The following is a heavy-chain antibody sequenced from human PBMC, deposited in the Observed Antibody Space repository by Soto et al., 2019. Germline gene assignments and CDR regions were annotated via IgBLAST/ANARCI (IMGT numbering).Heavy chain of an antibody. D-gene: IGHD5-18*01. CDR2: ISSDGSNK. CDR3: AKGSTAMTYFDY. Sequence: QVLLVESGGGVVQPGRSLRLSFAASGFTFSSYGMHCVRQAPGKGLEWVAIISSDGSNKDFSDSVKGRFTISRDNSKNTLYLQMNSLRAEDTAVYYCAKGSTAMTYFDYWGQGTLVTVSS. V-gene: IGHV3-30*18. CDR1: GFTFSSYG. J-gene: IGHJ4*02.